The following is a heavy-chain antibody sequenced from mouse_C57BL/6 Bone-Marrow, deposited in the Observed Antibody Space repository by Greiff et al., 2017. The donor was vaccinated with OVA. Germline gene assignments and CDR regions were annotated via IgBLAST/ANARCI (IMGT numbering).Heavy chain of an antibody. CDR1: GYTFTSYW. CDR3: AGEGTAQASGFAY. D-gene: IGHD3-2*02. J-gene: IGHJ3*01. CDR2: IDPSDSYT. V-gene: IGHV1-69*01. Sequence: VQLQQPGAELVMPGASVKLSCKASGYTFTSYWMHWVKQRPGQGLEWIGEIDPSDSYTNYNQKFKGKSTLTVDKSSSTAYMQLSSLTSEDSAVDYCAGEGTAQASGFAYWGQGTLVTVSA.